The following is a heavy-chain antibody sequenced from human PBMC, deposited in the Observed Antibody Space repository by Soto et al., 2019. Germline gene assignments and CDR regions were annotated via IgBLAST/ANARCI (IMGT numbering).Heavy chain of an antibody. V-gene: IGHV3-15*07. CDR2: IKSKADGGTT. D-gene: IGHD3-9*01. CDR3: TTSPYYDILTGYYGDFDY. CDR1: GFTFSNAW. Sequence: EVQLVESGGGLVKPGGSLGLSCAASGFTFSNAWMNWVRQAPGKGLEWVGRIKSKADGGTTDYAAPVKGRFTISRDDSKNTLYLQMNSLKTEDTAVYYCTTSPYYDILTGYYGDFDYWGQGTLVTVSS. J-gene: IGHJ4*02.